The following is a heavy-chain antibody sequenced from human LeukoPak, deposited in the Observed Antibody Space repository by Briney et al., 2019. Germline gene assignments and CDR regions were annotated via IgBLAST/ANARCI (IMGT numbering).Heavy chain of an antibody. CDR3: ARDFFRSGDSRPFDY. CDR1: GFTFSSYA. J-gene: IGHJ4*02. D-gene: IGHD2-15*01. V-gene: IGHV3-30-3*01. CDR2: ISYDGSNK. Sequence: GGSLRLSCAASGFTFSSYAMHWVRQAPGKGLEWVAVISYDGSNKYYADSVKGRFTISRDNSKNTLYLQMDSLRVEDTAVYHCARDFFRSGDSRPFDYWGQGTLVTVSS.